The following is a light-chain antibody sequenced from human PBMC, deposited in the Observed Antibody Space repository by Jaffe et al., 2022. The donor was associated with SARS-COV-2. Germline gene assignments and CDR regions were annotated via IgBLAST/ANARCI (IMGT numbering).Light chain of an antibody. CDR1: QSVSSSY. CDR3: QQYGSSLLT. V-gene: IGKV3-20*01. Sequence: EIVLTQSPGTLSLSPGERATLSCRASQSVSSSYLAWYQQKPGLAPRLLIYGASSRATGIPDRFSGSGSGTDFTLTISRLEPEDFAVYYCQQYGSSLLTFGGGTKVEIK. CDR2: GAS. J-gene: IGKJ4*01.